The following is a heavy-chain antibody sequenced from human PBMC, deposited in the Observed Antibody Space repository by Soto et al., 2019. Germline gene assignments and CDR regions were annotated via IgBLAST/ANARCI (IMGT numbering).Heavy chain of an antibody. Sequence: QVQLVESGGGVVQPGRSLRLSCAASGFTFSTHAMHWVRQAPGTGLECVAIVSFDGSNKYYADSVKSRFTISRDNSKNTLYLQMSGLTPEETAVYYCARDQTGITTAGGGRIDRWGQGTLVTVSS. V-gene: IGHV3-30-3*01. CDR1: GFTFSTHA. D-gene: IGHD6-13*01. CDR2: VSFDGSNK. CDR3: ARDQTGITTAGGGRIDR. J-gene: IGHJ4*02.